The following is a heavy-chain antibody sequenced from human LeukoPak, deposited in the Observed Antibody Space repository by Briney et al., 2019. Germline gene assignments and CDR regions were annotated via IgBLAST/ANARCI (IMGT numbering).Heavy chain of an antibody. D-gene: IGHD3-22*01. CDR3: ASSHDSSGND. CDR1: GFPFSTYW. J-gene: IGHJ4*02. V-gene: IGHV3-7*01. CDR2: IRKDGGAK. Sequence: GGSLRLSCAASGFPFSTYWMAWVRQAPGKGLDWVANIRKDGGAKFYAASVKGRFIISRDNAKNSLYLQMNNLRDEDAAVYYCASSHDSSGNDWGQGTLVTV.